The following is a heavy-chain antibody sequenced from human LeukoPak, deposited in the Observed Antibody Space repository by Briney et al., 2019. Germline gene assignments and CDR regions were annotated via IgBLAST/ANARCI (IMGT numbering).Heavy chain of an antibody. CDR3: ARRNWNVGGGFDV. Sequence: PGGSLRLSCAASGFTFSSYSMNWVRQAPGKGLEGVSYISSDIRTIYYADSVKGRFTISRDNAKNSLYLQMKSLRDEDTAVYYCARRNWNVGGGFDVWGQGTTVTVSS. J-gene: IGHJ6*02. CDR2: ISSDIRTI. CDR1: GFTFSSYS. V-gene: IGHV3-48*02. D-gene: IGHD1-1*01.